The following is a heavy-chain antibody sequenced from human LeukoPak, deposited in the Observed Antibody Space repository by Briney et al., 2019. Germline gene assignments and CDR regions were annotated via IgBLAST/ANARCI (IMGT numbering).Heavy chain of an antibody. D-gene: IGHD2-2*01. Sequence: SVKVSCKASGGTFSRYAISWVRQAPGQGLEWMGGIIPIFGTANYAQKFQGRVTITADKSTSTAYMELSSLRSEDTAVYYCARWGLLGYCSSTSCYAVDNWFDPWGQGTQVTVSS. V-gene: IGHV1-69*06. CDR1: GGTFSRYA. J-gene: IGHJ5*02. CDR2: IIPIFGTA. CDR3: ARWGLLGYCSSTSCYAVDNWFDP.